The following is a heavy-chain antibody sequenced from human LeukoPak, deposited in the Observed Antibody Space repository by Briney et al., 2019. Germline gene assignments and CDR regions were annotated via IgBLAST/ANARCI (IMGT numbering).Heavy chain of an antibody. CDR1: GFTFSNYW. V-gene: IGHV3-74*01. J-gene: IGHJ5*02. Sequence: GGSLRLSCAGSGFTFSNYWMHWVRQAPGKGLVWVSRIDNDGSSTSYADSVKGRFTISRDNAKNTVYLQTLSLRAEDTAMYYCARTGPGTYYTFDLWGQGTLVTVSS. CDR3: ARTGPGTYYTFDL. D-gene: IGHD3-10*01. CDR2: IDNDGSST.